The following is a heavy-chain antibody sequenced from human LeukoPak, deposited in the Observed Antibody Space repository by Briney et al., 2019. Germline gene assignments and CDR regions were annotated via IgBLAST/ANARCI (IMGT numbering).Heavy chain of an antibody. Sequence: GGSLRLSCAASGFTFSSYSMNWVRQAPGKGLEWVSFISTSSSYIHNADSVKGRFTISRDNAENSLYLQMNSLRAEDTAVYYCAKELTGVEQPARGYYFDYWGQGTLVTVSS. V-gene: IGHV3-21*01. J-gene: IGHJ4*02. CDR1: GFTFSSYS. D-gene: IGHD3-9*01. CDR2: ISTSSSYI. CDR3: AKELTGVEQPARGYYFDY.